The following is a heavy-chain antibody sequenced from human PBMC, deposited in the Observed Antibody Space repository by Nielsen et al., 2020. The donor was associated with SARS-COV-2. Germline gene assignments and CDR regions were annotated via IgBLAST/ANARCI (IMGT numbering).Heavy chain of an antibody. J-gene: IGHJ4*02. V-gene: IGHV3-23*01. Sequence: GGSLRLSCAASGFTFSSYAMTWVRQAPGKGLEWVSVISGSGGNTYYAGSVKGRFTISRDNSKNTLYLQMNSLRAEDTAVYYCAKGSRTSPYYFDYWGQGTLVTVSS. CDR1: GFTFSSYA. D-gene: IGHD2-2*01. CDR3: AKGSRTSPYYFDY. CDR2: ISGSGGNT.